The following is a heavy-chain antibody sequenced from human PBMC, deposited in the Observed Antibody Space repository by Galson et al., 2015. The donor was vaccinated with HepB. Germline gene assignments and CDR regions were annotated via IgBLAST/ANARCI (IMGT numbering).Heavy chain of an antibody. CDR1: GGTFSSYA. D-gene: IGHD6-19*01. J-gene: IGHJ3*02. Sequence: SVKVSCKASGGTFSSYAISWVRQAPGQGLEWMGRIIPILGIANYAQKFQGRVTITADKSTSTAYMELSSLRSEDTAVYYCATTQGSGWYPQAFDIWGQGTMVTVSS. CDR2: IIPILGIA. V-gene: IGHV1-69*04. CDR3: ATTQGSGWYPQAFDI.